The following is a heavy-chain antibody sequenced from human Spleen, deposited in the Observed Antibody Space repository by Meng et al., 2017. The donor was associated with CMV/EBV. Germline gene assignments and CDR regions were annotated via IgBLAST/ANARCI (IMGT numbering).Heavy chain of an antibody. J-gene: IGHJ4*02. CDR2: TYYRSKWYY. D-gene: IGHD4/OR15-4a*01. V-gene: IGHV6-1*01. Sequence: CAISGDSVASTSAAWNWIRQSPSRGLEWLGRTYYRSKWYYDYAVSVKSRIIINPDTSKNQFSLQLNSVTPEDTAVYYCTRGGAGFDYWGQGTLVTVSS. CDR1: GDSVASTSAA. CDR3: TRGGAGFDY.